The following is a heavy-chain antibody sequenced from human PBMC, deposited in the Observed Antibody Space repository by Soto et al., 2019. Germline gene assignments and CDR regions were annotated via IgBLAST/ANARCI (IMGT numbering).Heavy chain of an antibody. CDR3: ARGVLLAPDV. CDR2: MYYSGRT. J-gene: IGHJ6*02. Sequence: PSETLSLTCSVSGGSITSHYWTWVRQPPGKGLEWIGYMYYSGRTNYNPSLKSRVTVSIDPSKNQFSLQMSSITAADTAVYYCARGVLLAPDVWGQGTTGTVSS. D-gene: IGHD1-26*01. V-gene: IGHV4-59*08. CDR1: GGSITSHY.